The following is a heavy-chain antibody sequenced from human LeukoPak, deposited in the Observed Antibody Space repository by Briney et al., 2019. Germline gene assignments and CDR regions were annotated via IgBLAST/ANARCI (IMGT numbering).Heavy chain of an antibody. J-gene: IGHJ4*02. D-gene: IGHD3-10*01. CDR2: ISGSGGST. V-gene: IGHV3-23*01. CDR1: GFTFSSYA. Sequence: GGSLRLSCAASGFTFSSYAMSWVRQAPGKGLEWVSAISGSGGSTYYADSVKGRFTISRDNSKNTLYLQMNSLRAEDTAVYYCAKAGYAYYYGSGTQGSWGQGTLVTVSS. CDR3: AKAGYAYYYGSGTQGS.